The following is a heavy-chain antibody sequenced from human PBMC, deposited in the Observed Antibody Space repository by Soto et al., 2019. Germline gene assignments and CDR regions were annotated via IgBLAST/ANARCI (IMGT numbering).Heavy chain of an antibody. D-gene: IGHD1-1*01. Sequence: GGSLRLSCAASGFTFSDYYMSWIRQAPGKGLEWVSYISSSGSTIYYADSVKGRFTISRDNAKNSLYLQMNSLRAEDTAVYYCAREYTTTPYYYYYGMDVWGQGTTVTVSS. CDR3: AREYTTTPYYYYYGMDV. V-gene: IGHV3-11*01. CDR2: ISSSGSTI. CDR1: GFTFSDYY. J-gene: IGHJ6*02.